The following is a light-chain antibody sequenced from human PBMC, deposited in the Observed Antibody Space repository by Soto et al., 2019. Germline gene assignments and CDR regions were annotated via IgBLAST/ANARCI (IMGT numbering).Light chain of an antibody. CDR1: SNDVGGYKF. V-gene: IGLV2-23*02. Sequence: QSALTQPASVSGSPGQSITISCTGSSNDVGGYKFVSWYQQYPGKIPKLIIYEVSKRPAGVSSRFTGSKSGNTASLRISGLQAMDEADYYCCSYAGDSAFLFGGGTKLTVL. J-gene: IGLJ2*01. CDR3: CSYAGDSAFL. CDR2: EVS.